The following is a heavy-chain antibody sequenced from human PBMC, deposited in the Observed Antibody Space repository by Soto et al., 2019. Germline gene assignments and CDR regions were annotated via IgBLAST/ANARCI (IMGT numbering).Heavy chain of an antibody. CDR1: GGSLSSGAYY. CDR2: IYYSGST. D-gene: IGHD3-22*01. V-gene: IGHV4-31*03. CDR3: ARASYFESSGPFDY. J-gene: IGHJ4*02. Sequence: SETLSLTCTVSGGSLSSGAYYWSWIRQHPGKGLEWIGYIYYSGSTYYNPSLESRVTLSVDTSTKQFSLKVSSVTAADTAVYYCARASYFESSGPFDYWGQGTLVTVSS.